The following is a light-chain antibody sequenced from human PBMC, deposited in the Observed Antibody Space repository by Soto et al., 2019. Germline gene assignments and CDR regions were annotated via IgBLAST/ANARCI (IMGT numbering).Light chain of an antibody. CDR2: EAS. CDR1: STDFVSYNR. CDR3: SLYTSENTYV. J-gene: IGLJ1*01. Sequence: SVLTQPPSVSGSPGQSVTISCTGTSTDFVSYNRVSWYQQPPGTAPKLIIYEASNRPSGVPDRFSGSKSGNTASLTISGLQAADEADYYCSLYTSENTYVFGTRTKVT. V-gene: IGLV2-18*01.